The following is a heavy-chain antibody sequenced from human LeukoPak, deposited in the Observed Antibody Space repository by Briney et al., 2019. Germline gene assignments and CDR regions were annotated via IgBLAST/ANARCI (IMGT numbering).Heavy chain of an antibody. CDR1: GFSFSTYG. Sequence: PGGSLRLSCAASGFSFSTYGMHWVRQAPGKGLEWVTFMQYDGSEEYYADSVKGRFTISRDNSKNTLYLQMDSPRGEDTAVYYCAGKAAAYYFVYWGQGTLVTVSS. CDR2: MQYDGSEE. J-gene: IGHJ4*02. CDR3: AGKAAAYYFVY. D-gene: IGHD2-2*01. V-gene: IGHV3-30*02.